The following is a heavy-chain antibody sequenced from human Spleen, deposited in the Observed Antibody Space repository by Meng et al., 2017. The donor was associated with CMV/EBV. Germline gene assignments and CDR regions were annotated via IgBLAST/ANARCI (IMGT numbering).Heavy chain of an antibody. J-gene: IGHJ3*02. V-gene: IGHV4-34*12. CDR3: ARVREVVVVFTTLAYDI. Sequence: SETLSLTCAVYGGSFSGYYWSWIRQPPGKGLEWIGTIFYSGTTYYNPSLKSRVTISEDTSKNQFSLNLTSLTAADTAVYYCARVREVVVVFTTLAYDIWGQGTMVTVSS. CDR1: GGSFSGYY. CDR2: IFYSGTT. D-gene: IGHD2-15*01.